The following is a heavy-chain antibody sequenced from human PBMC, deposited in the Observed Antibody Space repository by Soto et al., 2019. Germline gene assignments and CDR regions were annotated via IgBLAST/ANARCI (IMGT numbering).Heavy chain of an antibody. CDR3: AKCKALVIAVAPVDY. V-gene: IGHV3-23*01. J-gene: IGHJ4*02. CDR2: ISGSGGST. D-gene: IGHD6-19*01. CDR1: GFTFSSYA. Sequence: EVQLLESGGGLVQPGGSLRLSCAASGFTFSSYAMSWVRQAPGKGLEWVLAISGSGGSTYYADSVKGRFTISRDNSKNTLYLQMNSLRAEDTAVYYCAKCKALVIAVAPVDYWGQGTLVTVSS.